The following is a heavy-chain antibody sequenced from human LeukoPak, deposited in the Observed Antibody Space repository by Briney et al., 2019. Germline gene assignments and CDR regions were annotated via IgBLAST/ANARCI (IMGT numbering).Heavy chain of an antibody. V-gene: IGHV3-30-3*01. CDR3: SRNPEMQYWFDP. CDR2: ISWDGTKK. J-gene: IGHJ5*02. Sequence: GGSLRLSCAASGFTFRSHAMHWVRQAPGKGLEWVAFISWDGTKKSYGDSVKGRFTISRDNLKNTLYLHLDSLRVEDTAVYYCSRNPEMQYWFDPWGQGSLVSVSS. CDR1: GFTFRSHA.